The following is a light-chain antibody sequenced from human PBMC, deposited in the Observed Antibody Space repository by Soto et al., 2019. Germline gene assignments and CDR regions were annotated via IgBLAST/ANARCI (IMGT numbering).Light chain of an antibody. CDR3: QQYNTYPLT. Sequence: DIQMTQSPSTLPASVGDRVTITCRASQSISTWLAWYQQKPGKAPKLLIYKASSLEAGVPSRFSGSGSGTEFNITISSLQPDDFATYYCQQYNTYPLTFGGGTTVEIK. J-gene: IGKJ4*01. CDR1: QSISTW. CDR2: KAS. V-gene: IGKV1-5*03.